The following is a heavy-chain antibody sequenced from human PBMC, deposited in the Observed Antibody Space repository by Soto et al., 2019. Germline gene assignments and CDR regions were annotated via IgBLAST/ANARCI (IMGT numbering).Heavy chain of an antibody. V-gene: IGHV4-59*01. Sequence: SETLSLTCTVSRGSINNSYWSWIRQPPGKRLEWIGYIHYTGSTNYNPSLRGRVTMSVDTSKNQFSLKLTSVTAADTAVYYCVKVAGGGLFDYWGPGNLVTVSS. D-gene: IGHD2-15*01. CDR2: IHYTGST. CDR3: VKVAGGGLFDY. CDR1: RGSINNSY. J-gene: IGHJ4*02.